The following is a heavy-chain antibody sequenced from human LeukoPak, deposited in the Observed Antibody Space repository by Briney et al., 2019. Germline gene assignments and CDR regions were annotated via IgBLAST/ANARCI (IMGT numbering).Heavy chain of an antibody. V-gene: IGHV1-18*01. CDR1: GYTFTSYG. J-gene: IGHJ3*02. Sequence: ASVKVSCKASGYTFTSYGISWVRQAPGQGLEWMGWISAYNGNTNYAQKLQGRVTMTTDTSTSTAYMELRSLRSEDTAVYYCARSTYYYDSSGYYGDAFDIWGQGTMVTVSS. CDR2: ISAYNGNT. D-gene: IGHD3-22*01. CDR3: ARSTYYYDSSGYYGDAFDI.